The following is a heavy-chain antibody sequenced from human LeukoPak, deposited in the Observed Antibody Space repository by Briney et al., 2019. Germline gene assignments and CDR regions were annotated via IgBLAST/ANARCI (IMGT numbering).Heavy chain of an antibody. D-gene: IGHD4-11*01. J-gene: IGHJ4*02. CDR3: ARSMSNGGFRLDY. CDR2: TYYRAKLYL. V-gene: IGHV6-1*01. Sequence: RQSXXRGVEWLGRTYYRAKLYLDYAVDVEGQISSRAKTSKNKYALQLNSVTPEDTAVYYCARSMSNGGFRLDYWGQGSLVTVSS.